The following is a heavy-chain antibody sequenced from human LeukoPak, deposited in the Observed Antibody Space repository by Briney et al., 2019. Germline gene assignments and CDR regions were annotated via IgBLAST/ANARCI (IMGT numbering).Heavy chain of an antibody. CDR3: ARGIAARR. V-gene: IGHV3-7*01. CDR1: GFAFSRYW. J-gene: IGHJ4*02. CDR2: IKQDGSEK. Sequence: GGSLRLSCAATGFAFSRYWMSWVRQAPGKGLEWVANIKQDGSEKYYVDSVKGRFTISRDNAKNSLYLQMNSLRAEDTAVYYCARGIAARRWGQGTLVTVSS. D-gene: IGHD6-6*01.